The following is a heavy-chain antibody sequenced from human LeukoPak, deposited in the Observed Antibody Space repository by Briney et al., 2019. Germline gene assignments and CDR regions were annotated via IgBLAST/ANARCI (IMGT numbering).Heavy chain of an antibody. V-gene: IGHV3-7*01. CDR2: KKKEGGEG. J-gene: IGHJ6*04. D-gene: IGHD2-2*01. CDR3: ATRYCSISACRASSHHCFDV. CDR1: GSFFSGYW. Sequence: GGPLRLPFEASGSFFSGYWWRWVAQAQGKGLEGGAKKKKEGGEGYYVDSVKGRFTVSRDNAKNFVYLQLNSLRVEDTAVYHCATRYCSISACRASSHHCFDVWGKGTTVTVSS.